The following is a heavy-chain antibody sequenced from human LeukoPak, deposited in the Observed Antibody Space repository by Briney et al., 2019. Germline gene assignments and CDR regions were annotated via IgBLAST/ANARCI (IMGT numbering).Heavy chain of an antibody. CDR1: GYTFTGYY. J-gene: IGHJ4*02. V-gene: IGHV1-2*02. CDR3: ARGRVRATEELDY. Sequence: ASVKVSCKASGYTFTGYYMHWVRQAPGQGLEWMGWINPNSGGTNYAQKFQGRVTMTRDTSISTAYMELSRLRSDDTAVYYCARGRVRATEELDYWGQGTLVTVSS. D-gene: IGHD1-26*01. CDR2: INPNSGGT.